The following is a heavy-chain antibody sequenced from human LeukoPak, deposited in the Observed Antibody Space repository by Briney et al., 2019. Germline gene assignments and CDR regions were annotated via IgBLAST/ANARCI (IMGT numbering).Heavy chain of an antibody. Sequence: PSETLSLTCTVLDYSISSGYYWGWIRQPPGKGLEWIGSIYHSGSTYYNPSLKSRVTISVDTSKNQFSLKLSSVTASDTAVYYCAPGRFLEWFPWGQGTLVTVSS. CDR3: APGRFLEWFP. J-gene: IGHJ5*02. D-gene: IGHD3-3*01. V-gene: IGHV4-38-2*02. CDR1: DYSISSGYY. CDR2: IYHSGST.